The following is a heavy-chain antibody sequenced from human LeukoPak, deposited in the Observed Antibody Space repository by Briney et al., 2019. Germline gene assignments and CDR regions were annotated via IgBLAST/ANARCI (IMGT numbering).Heavy chain of an antibody. D-gene: IGHD6-13*01. CDR3: ARDTSVDILGHSSSWADAFDI. J-gene: IGHJ3*02. CDR1: GFTFSNYW. CDR2: IRQDGSEK. Sequence: PGGSLRLSCAASGFTFSNYWMSWVSQAPGKGLEWVANIRQDGSEKYYVDSVKGRFTISRDNAKRSLYLQLNSLRGDDTAVYYCARDTSVDILGHSSSWADAFDIWGQGTMVTVSS. V-gene: IGHV3-7*01.